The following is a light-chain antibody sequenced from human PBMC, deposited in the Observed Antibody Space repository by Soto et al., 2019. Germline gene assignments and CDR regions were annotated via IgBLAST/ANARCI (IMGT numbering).Light chain of an antibody. CDR1: QGISPW. Sequence: DIQMTQYPSSVAAAVGDRVTITCRASQGISPWLAWYQHKPGTAPKLLIFGAFSLQRGVPSRFAGSGSGTDFTLTIKSLQPEDVATYDCQQFTTFPRTFGQGTKVEIK. CDR2: GAF. V-gene: IGKV1-12*01. CDR3: QQFTTFPRT. J-gene: IGKJ1*01.